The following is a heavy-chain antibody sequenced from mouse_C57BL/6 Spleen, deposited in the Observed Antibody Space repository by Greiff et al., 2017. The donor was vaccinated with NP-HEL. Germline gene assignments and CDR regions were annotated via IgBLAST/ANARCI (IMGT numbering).Heavy chain of an antibody. CDR1: GYAFTNYL. J-gene: IGHJ1*03. V-gene: IGHV1-54*01. CDR3: SCQKITTVERGYFDV. CDR2: INPGSGGT. D-gene: IGHD1-1*01. Sequence: QVQLQQSGAELVRPGTSVKVSCKASGYAFTNYLIEWVKQRPGQGLEWIGVINPGSGGTNYNEKFKGKATLSADKSSSTAYMQLSSLTSEDSAVYFCSCQKITTVERGYFDVWGTGTTVTVSS.